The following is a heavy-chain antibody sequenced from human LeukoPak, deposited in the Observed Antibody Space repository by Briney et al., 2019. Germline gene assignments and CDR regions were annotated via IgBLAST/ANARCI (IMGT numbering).Heavy chain of an antibody. CDR2: IYFSGSS. Sequence: SETLSLTCTVSGASISSSPYYGAWIRQPPGKGLEWIGNIYFSGSSFYKPSLKSRVTISVDMSKKQFSLNLRSVTAADTAVYSGRPHIPDHDTFDVWGQGRLVIVSS. D-gene: IGHD5-12*01. CDR3: RPHIPDHDTFDV. V-gene: IGHV4-39*07. CDR1: GASISSSPYY. J-gene: IGHJ3*01.